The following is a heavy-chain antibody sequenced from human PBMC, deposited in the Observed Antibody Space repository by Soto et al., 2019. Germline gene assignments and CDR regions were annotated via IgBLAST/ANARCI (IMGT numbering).Heavy chain of an antibody. CDR3: ARGEQYSGRIFDY. V-gene: IGHV6-1*01. CDR1: GYSVSSNSAA. Sequence: SHTLSLPCVISGYSVSSNSAAWNLIRQSPSRGLEWLGRTYYRSKWYSDYAASVESRITVNPDTSKNHFSLQLNSVTPEDTAVYYCARGEQYSGRIFDYWGQGTLVTVSS. J-gene: IGHJ4*02. CDR2: TYYRSKWYS. D-gene: IGHD1-26*01.